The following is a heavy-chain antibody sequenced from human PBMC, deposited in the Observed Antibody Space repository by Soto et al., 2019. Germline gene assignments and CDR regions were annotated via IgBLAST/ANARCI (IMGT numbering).Heavy chain of an antibody. CDR3: ARVCDCPYDDILTGNYRGLDV. D-gene: IGHD3-9*01. V-gene: IGHV3-11*05. Sequence: LSLSCVGSGLSLSNIWTSWIRQAPGKGLEWVSYIRSSSSYTNYAASVKGRFPISRDNAKNSLYLQMNSLRAEDTAVYDCARVCDCPYDDILTGNYRGLDVWGQGTTVTVSS. CDR2: IRSSSSYT. J-gene: IGHJ6*02. CDR1: GLSLSNIW.